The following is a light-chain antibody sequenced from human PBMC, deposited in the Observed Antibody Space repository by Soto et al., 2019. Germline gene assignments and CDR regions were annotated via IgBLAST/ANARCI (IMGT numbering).Light chain of an antibody. Sequence: QSVLTQPPSVSWAPGQRVTISCTGSSSNIGAGYDVHWYQQLPGTAPKLLIYGNSNRPSGVPDRFSGSKSGTSASLAITGLQAEDEADYYCQSYDSSLSAHVFGTGTKVTVL. V-gene: IGLV1-40*01. CDR3: QSYDSSLSAHV. J-gene: IGLJ1*01. CDR1: SSNIGAGYD. CDR2: GNS.